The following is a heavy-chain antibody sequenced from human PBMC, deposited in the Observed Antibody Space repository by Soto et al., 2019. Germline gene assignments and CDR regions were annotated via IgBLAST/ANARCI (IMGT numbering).Heavy chain of an antibody. Sequence: QVQLVESGGGVVQPGGSLRLSCAASGFTFSRYGMHWVRQAPGKGLEWVAVTSYDGNNKYYADSVKGRFTVSRDNSRNTQYLQMNSLKVEDTAVYFCSKGFLSGGYCANGVCYHLDYWGQGTPVTVSS. CDR3: SKGFLSGGYCANGVCYHLDY. CDR1: GFTFSRYG. D-gene: IGHD2-8*01. J-gene: IGHJ4*02. V-gene: IGHV3-30*18. CDR2: TSYDGNNK.